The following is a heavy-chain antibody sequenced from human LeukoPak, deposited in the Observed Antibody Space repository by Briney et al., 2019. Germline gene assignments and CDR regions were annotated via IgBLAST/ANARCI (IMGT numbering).Heavy chain of an antibody. V-gene: IGHV3-30*18. CDR3: ANSKVPRESCSATSCYAGFGAFDI. D-gene: IGHD2-2*01. CDR1: GFTFSGYG. J-gene: IGHJ3*02. Sequence: PGGSLRLSCEASGFTFSGYGMHWVRQGPGKGLEWVAATSYDESEKYYGDSVKGRFTISRDNSKSTLYLQMNSLRSEDTAVYYCANSKVPRESCSATSCYAGFGAFDIWGHGTMVTVSS. CDR2: TSYDESEK.